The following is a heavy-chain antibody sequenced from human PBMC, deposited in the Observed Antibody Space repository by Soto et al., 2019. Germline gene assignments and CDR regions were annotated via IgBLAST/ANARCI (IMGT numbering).Heavy chain of an antibody. CDR2: IIPIFGTA. CDR3: ARVPLGYCSGGSCYPEYYFDY. D-gene: IGHD2-15*01. Sequence: SVKVSCKASGGTFSSYAISWVRRAPGQGLEWMGGIIPIFGTANYAQKFQGRVTITADESTSTAYMELSSLRSEDTAVYYCARVPLGYCSGGSCYPEYYFDYWGQGTLVTVSS. J-gene: IGHJ4*02. CDR1: GGTFSSYA. V-gene: IGHV1-69*13.